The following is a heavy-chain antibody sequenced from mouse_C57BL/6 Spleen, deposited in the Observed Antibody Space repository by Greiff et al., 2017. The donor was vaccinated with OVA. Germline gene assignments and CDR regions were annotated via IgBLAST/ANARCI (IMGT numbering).Heavy chain of an antibody. CDR3: AREGTLYGSSDFDY. CDR1: GFTFSSYA. Sequence: EVQVVESGGGLVKPGGSLKLSCAASGFTFSSYAMSWVRQTPEKRLEWVATISDGGSYTYYPDNVKGRFTMSRDNAKNNLYLQMSHLKSEDTAMYYCAREGTLYGSSDFDYWGQGTTLTVSS. V-gene: IGHV5-4*01. D-gene: IGHD1-1*01. J-gene: IGHJ2*01. CDR2: ISDGGSYT.